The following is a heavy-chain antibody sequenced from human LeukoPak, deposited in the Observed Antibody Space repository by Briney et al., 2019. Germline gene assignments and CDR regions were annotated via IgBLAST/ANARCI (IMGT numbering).Heavy chain of an antibody. Sequence: ASVKVSCKASGYTFTGYYMHWVRQAPGQGLEWMGRINPNSGGTNYAQKFQGRVTMTRDTSISTAYMELSRLRSDDTAVYYCARGAYTYYDILTGYPADYWGQGTLVTVSS. D-gene: IGHD3-9*01. J-gene: IGHJ4*02. CDR2: INPNSGGT. CDR1: GYTFTGYY. V-gene: IGHV1-2*06. CDR3: ARGAYTYYDILTGYPADY.